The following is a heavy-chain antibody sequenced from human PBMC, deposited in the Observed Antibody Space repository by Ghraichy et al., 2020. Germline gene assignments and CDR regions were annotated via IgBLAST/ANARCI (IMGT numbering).Heavy chain of an antibody. CDR1: GGSFSGYY. J-gene: IGHJ5*02. V-gene: IGHV4-34*01. CDR3: ARGETLLWFRELLGWGNWFDP. CDR2: INHSGST. D-gene: IGHD3-10*01. Sequence: SETLSLTCAVYGGSFSGYYWSWIRQPPGKGLEWIGEINHSGSTNYNPSLKSRVTISVDTSKNQFSLKLSSVTAAVTAVYYCARGETLLWFRELLGWGNWFDPWGQGTLVTVSS.